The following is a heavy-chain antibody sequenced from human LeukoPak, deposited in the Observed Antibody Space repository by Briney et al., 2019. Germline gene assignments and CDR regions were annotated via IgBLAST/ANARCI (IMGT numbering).Heavy chain of an antibody. CDR2: IYYSGST. J-gene: IGHJ6*02. V-gene: IGHV4-59*01. D-gene: IGHD2-21*02. CDR1: GGSISSYY. Sequence: SETLSLTCTVSGGSISSYYWGWIRQPPGKGLEWIGYIYYSGSTNYNPSLKSRVTISVDTSKNQFSLKLSSVTAADTAVYYCARTASRRYYYYYGMDVWGQGTTVTVSS. CDR3: ARTASRRYYYYYGMDV.